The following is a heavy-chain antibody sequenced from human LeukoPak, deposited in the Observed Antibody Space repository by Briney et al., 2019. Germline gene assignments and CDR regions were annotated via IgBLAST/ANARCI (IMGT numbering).Heavy chain of an antibody. J-gene: IGHJ5*02. D-gene: IGHD5-12*01. Sequence: KPSQTLSLTCTVSGGSISSGGYYWSWIRQHPGKSLEWIGYIYYSGSTYYNPSLKSRVTISVDTSKNQFSLKLSSVTAADTAVYYCARVCSGYDEYNWFDPWGQGTLVTVSS. CDR1: GGSISSGGYY. CDR3: ARVCSGYDEYNWFDP. V-gene: IGHV4-31*03. CDR2: IYYSGST.